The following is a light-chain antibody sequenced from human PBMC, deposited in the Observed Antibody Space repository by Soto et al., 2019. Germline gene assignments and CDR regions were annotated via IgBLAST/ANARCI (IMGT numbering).Light chain of an antibody. V-gene: IGKV1-39*01. Sequence: DIQMTQSPSSLSASVGDRVTITCRASQTISTYLNWYQQKPGKAPRLLIYDASSLLSGVPSRFSGSGSGTDFTLTIASLQPEDFATYYCLQHDSNVWTFGQGTKVDIK. CDR3: LQHDSNVWT. CDR1: QTISTY. CDR2: DAS. J-gene: IGKJ1*01.